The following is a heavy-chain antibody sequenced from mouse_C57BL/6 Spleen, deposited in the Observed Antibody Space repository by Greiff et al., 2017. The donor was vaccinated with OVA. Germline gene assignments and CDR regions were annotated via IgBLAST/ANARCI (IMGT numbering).Heavy chain of an antibody. CDR3: AISINYSNYGSDY. CDR2: INPNNGGN. V-gene: IGHV1-22*01. J-gene: IGHJ2*01. D-gene: IGHD2-5*01. CDR1: GYTFTDYN. Sequence: VQLQQSGPELVKPGASVKMSCKASGYTFTDYNMHWVKQSHGKSLEWIGYINPNNGGNRYNKKVKGKATLTVNKSSSTAYMALRSLTSEDSAGYYCAISINYSNYGSDYWGQGTTLTVSS.